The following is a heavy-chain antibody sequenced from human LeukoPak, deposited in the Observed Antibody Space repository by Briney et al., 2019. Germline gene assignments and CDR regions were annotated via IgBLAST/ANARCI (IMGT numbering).Heavy chain of an antibody. CDR3: AKDLSGDGYNWGTFDY. Sequence: GGSLRLSCATSGFTFDDYAMYWVRQAPGKGLEWVSVISADGGTTFYADSVKRRFTISRDNSKNSLYLQMNSLRPEDTALYYCAKDLSGDGYNWGTFDYWGQGNMVTVSS. CDR2: ISADGGTT. V-gene: IGHV3-43*02. J-gene: IGHJ4*02. CDR1: GFTFDDYA. D-gene: IGHD5-24*01.